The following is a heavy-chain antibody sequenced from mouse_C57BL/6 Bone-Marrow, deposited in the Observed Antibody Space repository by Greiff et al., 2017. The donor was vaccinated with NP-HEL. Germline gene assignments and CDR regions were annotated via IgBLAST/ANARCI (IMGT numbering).Heavy chain of an antibody. CDR1: GFSLTSYG. Sequence: VKLMESGPGLVQPSQSLSITCTVSGFSLTSYGVHWVRQSPGKGLAWLGVIWRGGSTDYNAAFMSRLSITKDTSKSQVFFKMNSLQADETAIYYCAKKKSDGYDGVYYAMGYWGQGTSVTVSS. D-gene: IGHD2-2*01. J-gene: IGHJ4*01. V-gene: IGHV2-5*01. CDR3: AKKKSDGYDGVYYAMGY. CDR2: IWRGGST.